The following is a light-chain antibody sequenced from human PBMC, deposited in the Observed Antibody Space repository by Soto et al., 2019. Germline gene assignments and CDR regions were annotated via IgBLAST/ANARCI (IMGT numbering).Light chain of an antibody. Sequence: DIQLPQSPAFLSASVGDRVNITCRASQGANTFVAWYQQKAGRAPRLLIYDASTLHSGVPSRFSGGGSGTDFTLTISSLQPEDFATYYCQQVNVYPPTFGGGTKVDIK. CDR3: QQVNVYPPT. CDR2: DAS. J-gene: IGKJ4*01. V-gene: IGKV1-9*01. CDR1: QGANTF.